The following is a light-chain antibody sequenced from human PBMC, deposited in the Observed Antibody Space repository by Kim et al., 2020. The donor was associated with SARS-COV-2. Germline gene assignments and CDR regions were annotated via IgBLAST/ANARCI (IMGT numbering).Light chain of an antibody. CDR2: GKN. J-gene: IGLJ3*02. V-gene: IGLV3-19*01. CDR3: NSRDSSGNHWV. CDR1: SLRRYY. Sequence: SSELTQDPAVSVALGQTVRITCQGDSLRRYYASWYQQKPGQAPVLVIYGKNNRPSGIPYRFSGSSSGSAASLTITGAQAEDEADYYCNSRDSSGNHWVFGGGTQLTVL.